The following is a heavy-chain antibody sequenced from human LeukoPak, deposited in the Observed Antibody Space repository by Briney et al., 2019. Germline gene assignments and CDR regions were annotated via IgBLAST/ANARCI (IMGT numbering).Heavy chain of an antibody. CDR2: IYSGGST. CDR3: ARDGDRLSGYYGMDV. CDR1: GFTVSSNY. D-gene: IGHD3-10*01. V-gene: IGHV3-53*04. Sequence: GGSLRLSCAASGFTVSSNYMSWVRQAPGKGLEWVSVIYSGGSTYYADSVKGRFTISRHNSKNTLYLQMNSLRAEDTAVYYCARDGDRLSGYYGMDVWGQGTTVTVSS. J-gene: IGHJ6*02.